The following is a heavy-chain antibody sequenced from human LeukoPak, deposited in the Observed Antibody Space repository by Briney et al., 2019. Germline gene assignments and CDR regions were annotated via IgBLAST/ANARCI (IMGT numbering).Heavy chain of an antibody. J-gene: IGHJ6*02. CDR3: ATTYCSDGSCYSDRYGMDV. CDR2: IYSGGST. V-gene: IGHV3-53*04. CDR1: GFTVSSNY. D-gene: IGHD2-15*01. Sequence: GGSLRLSCAASGFTVSSNYMSWVRQAPGKGLEWVSVIYSGGSTYYADSVKGRFTISRHNSKNTLYLQMNSLRAEDTAVYYCATTYCSDGSCYSDRYGMDVWGQGTTVTVSS.